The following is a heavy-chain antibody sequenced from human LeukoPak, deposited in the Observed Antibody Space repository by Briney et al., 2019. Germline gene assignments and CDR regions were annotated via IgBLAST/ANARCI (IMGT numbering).Heavy chain of an antibody. CDR2: IYYSGST. V-gene: IGHV4-59*12. Sequence: PSETLSLTCTVSGGSISSYYWSWIRQPPGKGLEWIGYIYYSGSTNYNPSLKSRVTISVDTSKNQFSLKLTSVTAADTAVYYCARKGGSYFDDAFDIWGQGTMVTVSS. CDR3: ARKGGSYFDDAFDI. CDR1: GGSISSYY. D-gene: IGHD1-26*01. J-gene: IGHJ3*02.